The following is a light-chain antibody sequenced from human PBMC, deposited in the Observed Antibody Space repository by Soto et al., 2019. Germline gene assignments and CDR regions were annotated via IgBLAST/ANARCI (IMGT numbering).Light chain of an antibody. J-gene: IGKJ1*01. CDR2: VAS. V-gene: IGKV1-39*01. CDR1: QSINNF. CDR3: QQTYTTYPT. Sequence: DLQMTQSPSSLSASVGDRVTITCRASQSINNFLNWYQHKPGQAPKLLIYVASSLQSGVPSRFRGSGSGTDFTLTISTLKPEDFATYYCQQTYTTYPTFGLGTKVEIK.